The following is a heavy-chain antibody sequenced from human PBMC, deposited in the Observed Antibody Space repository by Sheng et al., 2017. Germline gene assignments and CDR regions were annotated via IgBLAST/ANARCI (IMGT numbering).Heavy chain of an antibody. D-gene: IGHD3-22*01. J-gene: IGHJ4*02. V-gene: IGHV4-38-2*02. CDR1: GYSISSGYY. Sequence: QVQLQESGPGLVKPSETLSLTCAVSGYSISSGYYWGWIRQPPGKGLEWIGSIYHSGSTYYNPSLKSRVTISVDTSKNQFSLKLSSVTAADTAVYYCARETYYYDSSGYFDYWGQGTLVTVSS. CDR2: IYHSGST. CDR3: ARETYYYDSSGYFDY.